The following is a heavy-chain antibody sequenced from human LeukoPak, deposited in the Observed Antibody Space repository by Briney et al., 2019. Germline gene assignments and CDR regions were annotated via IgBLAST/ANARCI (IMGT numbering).Heavy chain of an antibody. CDR2: ISSSGSPI. V-gene: IGHV3-48*03. J-gene: IGHJ2*01. D-gene: IGHD4-17*01. CDR3: ARDAGDSRPYWYFDL. CDR1: GFTLTRHV. Sequence: PGGSLRLSCAASGFTLTRHVMNWGRQAPGPGLERVSYISSSGSPIYYADSVKGRFTISRDSAKNSLYLQMNSLRAEDTAVYYCARDAGDSRPYWYFDLWGRGTLVTVSS.